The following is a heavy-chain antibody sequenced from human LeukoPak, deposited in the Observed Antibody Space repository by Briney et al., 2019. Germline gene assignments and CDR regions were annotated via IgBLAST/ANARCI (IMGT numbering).Heavy chain of an antibody. CDR2: ISGSGGST. D-gene: IGHD1-26*01. Sequence: GGSLRLSCAASGFTFSSYAMSWVRQAPGKGLEWVSAISGSGGSTYYADSVKGRFTISRDNSKNTLYLQMNSLRADDTAVYYCARIGAATYAFDIWGQGTMVTVSS. V-gene: IGHV3-23*01. CDR1: GFTFSSYA. J-gene: IGHJ3*02. CDR3: ARIGAATYAFDI.